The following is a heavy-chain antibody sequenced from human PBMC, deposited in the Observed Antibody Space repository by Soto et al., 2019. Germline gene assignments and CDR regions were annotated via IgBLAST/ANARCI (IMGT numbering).Heavy chain of an antibody. CDR2: IIPIFGIT. J-gene: IGHJ4*02. Sequence: QVQLVQSGAEVRKPGSSVKVSCKASGGIFSSYPIGWVRQAPGQGLEWMGGIIPIFGITNYAQKFQGRITITADESTSTAYMDLISLTSEDTAVYYCARSAFPQSAGAWDYCGQGTLVTVSS. CDR3: ARSAFPQSAGAWDY. CDR1: GGIFSSYP. D-gene: IGHD3-3*02. V-gene: IGHV1-69*01.